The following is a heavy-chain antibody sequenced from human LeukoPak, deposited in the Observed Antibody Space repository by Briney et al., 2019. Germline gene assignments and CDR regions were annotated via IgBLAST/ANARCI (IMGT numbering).Heavy chain of an antibody. V-gene: IGHV3-74*01. CDR3: VSFYETY. CDR2: INSDGSST. J-gene: IGHJ4*02. Sequence: GGSLRLSCAASGFTFSSYWMHWVRQAPGKGLVWVSRINSDGSSTNYADSVKGRFTISKDNAKNTVYLQMNNLRAEDTAVYYCVSFYETYWGRGTLVTVSS. CDR1: GFTFSSYW. D-gene: IGHD2-2*01.